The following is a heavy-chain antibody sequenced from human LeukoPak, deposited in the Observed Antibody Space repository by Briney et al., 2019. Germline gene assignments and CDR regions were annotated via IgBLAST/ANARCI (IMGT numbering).Heavy chain of an antibody. CDR1: GFTFSSYG. Sequence: GGSLRLSCAASGFTFSSYGMHWVRQAPGKGLGWVAVISYDGSNKYYADSVKGRFTISRDNSKNTLYLQMNSLRAEDTAVYYCAKDRGSSWLFQHWGQGTLVTVSS. D-gene: IGHD6-13*01. CDR3: AKDRGSSWLFQH. J-gene: IGHJ1*01. CDR2: ISYDGSNK. V-gene: IGHV3-30*18.